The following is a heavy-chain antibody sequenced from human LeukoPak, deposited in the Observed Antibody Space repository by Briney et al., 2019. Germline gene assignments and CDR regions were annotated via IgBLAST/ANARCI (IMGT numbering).Heavy chain of an antibody. Sequence: PGGSLRLSCAASGFIFSSYSLNWVRQAPGKGLEWVSSISSSGSYIYYADSVKGRFTISRDNSKNTLYLQMNSLRAEDTAVYYCAKDRITMIVVAMGYYFDYWGQGTLVTVSS. CDR3: AKDRITMIVVAMGYYFDY. CDR2: ISSSGSYI. D-gene: IGHD3-22*01. V-gene: IGHV3-21*01. J-gene: IGHJ4*02. CDR1: GFIFSSYS.